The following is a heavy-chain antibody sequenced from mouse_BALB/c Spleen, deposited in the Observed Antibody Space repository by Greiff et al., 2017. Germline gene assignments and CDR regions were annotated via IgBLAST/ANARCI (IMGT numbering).Heavy chain of an antibody. V-gene: IGHV1-26*01. CDR3: AGSNDGAWFAY. J-gene: IGHJ3*01. CDR2: VNPNNGGT. Sequence: VQLQQSGPELVKPGASVKISCKASGYSFTGYYMHWVKQSHGKSLEWIGRVNPNNGGTSYNQKFKGKAILTVDKSSSTAYMELRSLTSEDSAVYYCAGSNDGAWFAYWGQGTLVTVSA. CDR1: GYSFTGYY. D-gene: IGHD2-12*01.